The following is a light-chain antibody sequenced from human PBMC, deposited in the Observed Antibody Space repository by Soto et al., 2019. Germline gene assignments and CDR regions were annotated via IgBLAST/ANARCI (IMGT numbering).Light chain of an antibody. CDR1: QRVSSSY. V-gene: IGKV3-20*01. J-gene: IGKJ4*01. Sequence: EIVLTQSPCTLSLSPFEIATLSCSAIQRVSSSYLAWYQQKPGQAPRLLIYGASSRATGIPDRFSGSGSGTDFTLTISRLEPEDFAVYYCQQYGSSPPGLTFGGGTKVDTK. CDR3: QQYGSSPPGLT. CDR2: GAS.